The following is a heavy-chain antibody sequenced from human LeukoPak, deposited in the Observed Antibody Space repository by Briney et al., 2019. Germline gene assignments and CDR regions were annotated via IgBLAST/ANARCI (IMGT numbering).Heavy chain of an antibody. CDR3: AKDGLYYDGSTHIYYFDY. D-gene: IGHD3-22*01. Sequence: GGSLTLSCAASGFTFNNFAMNWVRQAPGQGLEWVSTVRLSGRNTYYTDSVFYAGSVKGRFTIPRDNSKNTLYLQMNNLRVEDTARYYCAKDGLYYDGSTHIYYFDYWGQGTLVAVSS. CDR2: VRLSGRNT. J-gene: IGHJ4*02. CDR1: GFTFNNFA. V-gene: IGHV3-23*01.